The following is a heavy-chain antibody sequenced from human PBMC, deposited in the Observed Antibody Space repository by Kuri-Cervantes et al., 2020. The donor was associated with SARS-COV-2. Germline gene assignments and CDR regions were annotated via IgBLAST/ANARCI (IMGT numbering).Heavy chain of an antibody. V-gene: IGHV3-30-3*01. CDR2: ISYDGSNK. D-gene: IGHD4-17*01. CDR1: GFTFSSYA. Sequence: GESLKISCAASGFTFSSYAMHWVRQAPGKGLEWVAVISYDGSNKYYADSVKGRFTISRDNSKNTQYLQMNSLRAEDTAVYYCARGDYGDYGDYWGQGTLVTVSS. CDR3: ARGDYGDYGDY. J-gene: IGHJ4*02.